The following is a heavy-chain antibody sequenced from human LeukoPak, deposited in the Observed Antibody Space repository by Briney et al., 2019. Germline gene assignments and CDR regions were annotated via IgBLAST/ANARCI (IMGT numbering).Heavy chain of an antibody. CDR3: ARARFLVGSPYFDY. J-gene: IGHJ4*02. D-gene: IGHD3-3*01. CDR2: INPSGGST. CDR1: GYTFTSYD. Sequence: ASVKVSCKASGYTFTSYDINWVRQATGQGLEWMGIINPSGGSTSYAQKFQGRVTMTRDTSTSTVYMELSSLRSEDTAVYYCARARFLVGSPYFDYWGQGTLVTVSS. V-gene: IGHV1-46*01.